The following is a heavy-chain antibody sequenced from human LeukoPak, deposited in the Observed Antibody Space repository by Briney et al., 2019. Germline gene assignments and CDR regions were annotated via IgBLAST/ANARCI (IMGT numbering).Heavy chain of an antibody. Sequence: GGSLRLSCAASGFTFSSYAMHWVRQAPRKGLEYVSAISSNGGSTYYANSVKGRFTISRDNSKNTLYLQMGSLRAEDMAVYYCARVGGWELHQGAFDYWGQGTLVTVSS. J-gene: IGHJ4*02. D-gene: IGHD1-26*01. V-gene: IGHV3-64*01. CDR1: GFTFSSYA. CDR3: ARVGGWELHQGAFDY. CDR2: ISSNGGST.